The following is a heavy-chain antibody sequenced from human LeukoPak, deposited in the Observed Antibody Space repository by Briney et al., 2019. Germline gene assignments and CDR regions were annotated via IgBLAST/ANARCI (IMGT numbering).Heavy chain of an antibody. CDR1: GGTFSSYA. V-gene: IGHV1-69*01. D-gene: IGHD5-18*01. Sequence: SVKVSCKASGGTFSSYAISWVRQAPGQGLEWMGGIIPTFGTENYAQKFQGSVTITADESPSTAYMELSSLRSEDTAVYYCARRIQLWLRPFDYWGQGTLVTVSS. CDR3: ARRIQLWLRPFDY. J-gene: IGHJ4*02. CDR2: IIPTFGTE.